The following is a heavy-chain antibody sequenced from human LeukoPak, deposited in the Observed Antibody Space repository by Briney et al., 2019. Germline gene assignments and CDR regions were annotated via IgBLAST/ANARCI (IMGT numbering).Heavy chain of an antibody. D-gene: IGHD3-10*01. J-gene: IGHJ6*02. V-gene: IGHV4-30-4*01. CDR3: VRDLPRVYGSGSSIYVHPSGDYGMDV. CDR1: GGSISSGDYY. CDR2: IYYSGST. Sequence: PSQTLSLTCTVSGGSISSGDYYWSWIRQPPGKGLEWIGYIYYSGSTYYNPSLKSRVTISVDTSKNQFSLKLSSVTAADAAVYYCVRDLPRVYGSGSSIYVHPSGDYGMDVWGQGTTVTVSS.